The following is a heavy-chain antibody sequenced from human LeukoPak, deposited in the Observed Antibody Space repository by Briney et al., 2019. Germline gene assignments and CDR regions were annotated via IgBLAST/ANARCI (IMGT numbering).Heavy chain of an antibody. J-gene: IGHJ4*02. CDR2: ISSRSSYI. CDR3: AREVGIDY. D-gene: IGHD2-15*01. CDR1: GFTFSSYS. V-gene: IGHV3-21*01. Sequence: GGSLRLSCAASGFTFSSYSMNWVRQAPGKGLEWVSSISSRSSYIYYADSVKGRFTISRDNAKNSMYLQMNSLRAEDTAVYYCAREVGIDYWGQGTLVTVSS.